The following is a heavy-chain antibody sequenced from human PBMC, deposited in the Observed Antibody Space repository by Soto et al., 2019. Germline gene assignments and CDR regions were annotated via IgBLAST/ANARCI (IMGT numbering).Heavy chain of an antibody. CDR1: GFTFDDYA. Sequence: EVQLVESGGGLVQPGRSLRLSCAASGFTFDDYAMHWVRQSPGKGLEWVSGISWNSGSIGYADSVNGRFTISRDNAKNSLYLQMNSLRAEDTALYYCAKVINGGSFDYWGQGTLVTVSS. J-gene: IGHJ4*02. CDR2: ISWNSGSI. V-gene: IGHV3-9*01. D-gene: IGHD2-15*01. CDR3: AKVINGGSFDY.